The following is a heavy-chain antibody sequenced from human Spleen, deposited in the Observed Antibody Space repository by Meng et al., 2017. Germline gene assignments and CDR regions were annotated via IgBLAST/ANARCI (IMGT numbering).Heavy chain of an antibody. CDR3: ARDPVGATTTKGYYFDY. Sequence: GGSLRLSCAASGFTFSSYSMNWVRQAPGKGLEWVSSISSSSSYIYYADSVKGRFTISRDNAKNSLYLQMNSLRAEDTAVYYCARDPVGATTTKGYYFDYWGQGTLVTVSS. J-gene: IGHJ4*02. CDR2: ISSSSSYI. V-gene: IGHV3-21*01. D-gene: IGHD1-26*01. CDR1: GFTFSSYS.